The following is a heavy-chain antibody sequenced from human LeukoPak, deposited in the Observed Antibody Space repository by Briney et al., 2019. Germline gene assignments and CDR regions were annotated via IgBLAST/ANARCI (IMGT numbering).Heavy chain of an antibody. D-gene: IGHD5-18*01. J-gene: IGHJ4*02. CDR1: GGSISSSSAY. Sequence: SETLSLTCTVSGGSISSSSAYWGWIRQPPGKGLEWIGSIYYSKNTYYNPSLKSRVTISADTSKNQFSLTLGSVSATDTAVYYCVSPRGFSYGYFDYWGQGTLVTVSS. CDR2: IYYSKNT. V-gene: IGHV4-39*01. CDR3: VSPRGFSYGYFDY.